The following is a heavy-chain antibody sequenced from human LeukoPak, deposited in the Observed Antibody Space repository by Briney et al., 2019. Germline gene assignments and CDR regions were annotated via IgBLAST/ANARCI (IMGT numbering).Heavy chain of an antibody. CDR1: GGSISSYY. Sequence: PSGTLSLTXTVSGGSISSYYWSWIRQPAGRGLEWIGRIYTSGSTNYNPSLKSRVTMSIDTSKNQFSLKLSSVTAADTAVYYCARSPNSSGYYYRAFDIWGQGTMVTVSS. J-gene: IGHJ3*02. CDR2: IYTSGST. CDR3: ARSPNSSGYYYRAFDI. V-gene: IGHV4-4*07. D-gene: IGHD3-22*01.